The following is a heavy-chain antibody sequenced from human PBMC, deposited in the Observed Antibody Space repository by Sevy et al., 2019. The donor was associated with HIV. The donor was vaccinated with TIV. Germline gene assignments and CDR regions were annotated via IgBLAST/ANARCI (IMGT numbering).Heavy chain of an antibody. CDR3: ARGAAPQNY. J-gene: IGHJ4*02. Sequence: GGSLRLSCAASGFRFSSDWMHWVRQAPGKGLVWVSRINGDGSSTVYAESVKGRFTISRDNAKNTLFLQMNYLRAEDTAVYFCARGAAPQNYWGQGTMVTVSS. CDR2: INGDGSST. D-gene: IGHD2-15*01. CDR1: GFRFSSDW. V-gene: IGHV3-74*01.